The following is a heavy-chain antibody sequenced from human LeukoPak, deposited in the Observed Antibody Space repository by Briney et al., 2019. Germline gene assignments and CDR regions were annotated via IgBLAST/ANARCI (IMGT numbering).Heavy chain of an antibody. CDR3: ARNPGSDYPEW. CDR1: GGSISSSTW. CDR2: IYHSGST. J-gene: IGHJ4*02. D-gene: IGHD4-17*01. Sequence: PSETLSLTCTVSGGSISSSTWWSWVRQPPGKGLEWIGEIYHSGSTNYNPSLKSRVTISVDKSKNQLSLKLTSVTAADTAMYYCARNPGSDYPEWWGQGTLVTVSS. V-gene: IGHV4-4*02.